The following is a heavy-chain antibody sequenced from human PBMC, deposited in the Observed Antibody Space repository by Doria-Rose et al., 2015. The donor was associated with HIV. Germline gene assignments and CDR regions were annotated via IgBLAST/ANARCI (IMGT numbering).Heavy chain of an antibody. J-gene: IGHJ4*02. CDR2: IDHSGST. CDR1: GGSFSGYY. CDR3: ARGTWGQLALFDY. V-gene: IGHV4-34*01. Sequence: QVQLQESGAGLLKPSETLSLTCAVYGGSFSGYYWSWIRQPPGKGLEWIGEIDHSGSTKNNPSLKSRVTISVDTSKKQVSLKMNSVTAADTAVYYCARGTWGQLALFDYWGPGTLVTVSP. D-gene: IGHD6-13*01.